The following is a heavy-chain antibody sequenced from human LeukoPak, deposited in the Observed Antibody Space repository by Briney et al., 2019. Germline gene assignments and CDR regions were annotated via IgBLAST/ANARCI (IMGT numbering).Heavy chain of an antibody. CDR3: ARGGLAPATAIPAF. Sequence: TASETLSLTCTVSGASISRSDYFWGWILQPPGKGLEWIGSIYYSGSTYYSPSLKGRVTISVDTSKNQFSLKLSSVTAADTAVYFCARGGLAPATAIPAFWGRGTLVTVSS. V-gene: IGHV4-39*07. J-gene: IGHJ4*02. CDR2: IYYSGST. CDR1: GASISRSDYF. D-gene: IGHD2-2*02.